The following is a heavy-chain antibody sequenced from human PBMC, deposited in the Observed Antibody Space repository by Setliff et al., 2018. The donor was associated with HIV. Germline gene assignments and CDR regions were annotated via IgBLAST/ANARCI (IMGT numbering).Heavy chain of an antibody. CDR3: AKELAASGLGYFDS. CDR2: ISITSGKI. D-gene: IGHD3-22*01. J-gene: IGHJ4*02. CDR1: GFTFSRHT. Sequence: PGGSLRLSCVASGFTFSRHTMNWVRQAPGKGLEWVSSISITSGKISYADSVQGRFTIFRDNAKKSVYLELNSLRAEDTAEYYCAKELAASGLGYFDSWGRGIPVTVSS. V-gene: IGHV3-21*04.